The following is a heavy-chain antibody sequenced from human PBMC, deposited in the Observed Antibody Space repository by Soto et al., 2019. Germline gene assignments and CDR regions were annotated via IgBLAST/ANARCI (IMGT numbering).Heavy chain of an antibody. CDR1: ISSSSYY. CDR3: AATGGYSYGYVNY. Sequence: ISSSSYYWGWIRQPPGKGLEWIGSIYYSGSTYYNPSLKSRVTISVDTSKNQFSLKLSSVTAADTAVYYCAATGGYSYGYVNYWGQGTLVTVS. D-gene: IGHD5-18*01. J-gene: IGHJ4*02. CDR2: IYYSGST. V-gene: IGHV4-39*01.